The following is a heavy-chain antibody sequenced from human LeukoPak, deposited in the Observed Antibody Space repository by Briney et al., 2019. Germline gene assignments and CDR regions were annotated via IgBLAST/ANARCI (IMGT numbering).Heavy chain of an antibody. CDR3: ATDLIAAAGTLEDY. CDR1: GYTLTELS. D-gene: IGHD6-13*01. V-gene: IGHV1-24*01. Sequence: ASVKVSCKVSGYTLTELSMHWVRQAPGKGLEWMGGFDPEDGETIYAQKFQGRVTMTEDTSTDTAYMELSSLRSEDTAVYYCATDLIAAAGTLEDYWGQGTLVTVSS. J-gene: IGHJ4*02. CDR2: FDPEDGET.